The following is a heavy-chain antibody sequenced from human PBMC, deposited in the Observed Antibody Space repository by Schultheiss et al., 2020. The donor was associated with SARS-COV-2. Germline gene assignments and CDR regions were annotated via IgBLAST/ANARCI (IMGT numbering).Heavy chain of an antibody. J-gene: IGHJ3*02. Sequence: GGSLRLSCAASGFTFSSYAMHWVRQAPGKGLEWVAVISYDGSNKYYADSVKGRFTISRDNSKNTLYLQMNSLRAEDTAVYYCARDRGTAKPSYDFWSGYYHDAFDIWGQGTMVTVSS. V-gene: IGHV3-30*04. CDR2: ISYDGSNK. CDR1: GFTFSSYA. CDR3: ARDRGTAKPSYDFWSGYYHDAFDI. D-gene: IGHD3-3*01.